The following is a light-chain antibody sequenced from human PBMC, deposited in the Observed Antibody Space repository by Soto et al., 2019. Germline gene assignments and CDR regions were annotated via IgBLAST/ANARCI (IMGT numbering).Light chain of an antibody. J-gene: IGKJ5*01. CDR2: AAS. CDR3: QQGYTSAIT. Sequence: IQMTQSPSSLSASVGDRVTITCRASQGIRNDLGWYQQKPGKAPKRLINAASSLQSGVPSRFSGSGSGTDFTLTVNSLQPEDFATYYCQQGYTSAITFGQGTRLEIK. V-gene: IGKV1-6*01. CDR1: QGIRND.